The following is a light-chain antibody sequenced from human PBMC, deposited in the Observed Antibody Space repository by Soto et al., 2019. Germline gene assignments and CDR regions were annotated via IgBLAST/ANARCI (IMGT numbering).Light chain of an antibody. CDR2: DVS. V-gene: IGLV2-11*01. CDR3: CSSAGTYTSV. Sequence: QSALTQPRSVSGSPGQSVTISCTGTSRDVGGYNYVSWYQQHPGKAPKLMISDVSKRPSGVPDRFSGSKSGNTASLTISGLQAEDEADYYCCSSAGTYTSVFGGGTKLTVL. J-gene: IGLJ3*02. CDR1: SRDVGGYNY.